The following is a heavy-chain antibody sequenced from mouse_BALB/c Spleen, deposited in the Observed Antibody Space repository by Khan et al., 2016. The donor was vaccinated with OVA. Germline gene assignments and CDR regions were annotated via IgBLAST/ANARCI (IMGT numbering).Heavy chain of an antibody. CDR2: INYSGSA. CDR3: ARDGSRYNYAMDH. J-gene: IGHJ4*01. V-gene: IGHV3-2*02. Sequence: VQLKESGPGLVKPSQSLSLTCTVTGYSITSDYAWNWIRQFPGNKLEWMGYINYSGSANYNPSLKSRISITRNSYKNQFFLQLKSVTTEDTATYYCARDGSRYNYAMDHWGQGTSVTVSS. D-gene: IGHD2-3*01. CDR1: GYSITSDYA.